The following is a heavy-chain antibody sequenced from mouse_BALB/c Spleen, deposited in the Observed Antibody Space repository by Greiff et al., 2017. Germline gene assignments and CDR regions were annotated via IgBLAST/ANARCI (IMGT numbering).Heavy chain of an antibody. D-gene: IGHD2-3*01. CDR3: ARDDGYPSYAMDY. CDR2: ISSGGSYT. J-gene: IGHJ4*01. V-gene: IGHV5-9-4*01. Sequence: EVNLVESGGGLVKPGGSLKLSCAASGFTFSSYAMSWVRQSPEKRLEWVAEISSGGSYTYYPDTVTGRFTISRDNAKNTLYLEMSSLRSEDTAMYYCARDDGYPSYAMDYWGQGTSVTVSS. CDR1: GFTFSSYA.